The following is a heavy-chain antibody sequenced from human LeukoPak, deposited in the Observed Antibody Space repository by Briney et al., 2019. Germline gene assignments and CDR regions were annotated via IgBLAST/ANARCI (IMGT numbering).Heavy chain of an antibody. J-gene: IGHJ3*02. CDR2: ISSNGGST. CDR1: GFTFSGYS. CDR3: ARAGSGWYSGYDAFDI. V-gene: IGHV3-64*01. Sequence: GGSLRLSCAASGFTFSGYSMHWVRQAPGKGLEYVSGISSNGGSTYYANSVKGRFTISRDNSKNTLYLQMGSLRAEDMAVYYCARAGSGWYSGYDAFDIWGQGTMVTVS. D-gene: IGHD6-19*01.